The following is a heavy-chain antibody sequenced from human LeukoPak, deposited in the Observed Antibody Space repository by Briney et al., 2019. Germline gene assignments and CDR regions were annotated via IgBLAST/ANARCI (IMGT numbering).Heavy chain of an antibody. V-gene: IGHV3-7*04. J-gene: IGHJ6*02. CDR1: GFTFSGHW. Sequence: GGSLRLSCAASGFTFSGHWVSGVRQRPGKGLQWVAHAHASGIEKDYVEDVRGRFTISRDNAKNSAHLQMDTLRVEDSAVYYCARGHYGLDVWGQGTTVTVSS. CDR3: ARGHYGLDV. CDR2: AHASGIEK.